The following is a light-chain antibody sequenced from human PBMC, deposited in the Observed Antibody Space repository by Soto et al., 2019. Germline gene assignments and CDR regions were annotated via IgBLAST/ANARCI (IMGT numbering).Light chain of an antibody. CDR3: QQYSNWPLLS. CDR1: QSVGSN. Sequence: EVVLTQSPATLSVSPGAGATLSCRASQSVGSNLAWYQQKPGQTPRVLIYGASTMAIGIPARFSGSGFGTEFTLTISSLQSEDFVVYYCQQYSNWPLLSFGGGTKVEIK. J-gene: IGKJ4*01. V-gene: IGKV3-15*01. CDR2: GAS.